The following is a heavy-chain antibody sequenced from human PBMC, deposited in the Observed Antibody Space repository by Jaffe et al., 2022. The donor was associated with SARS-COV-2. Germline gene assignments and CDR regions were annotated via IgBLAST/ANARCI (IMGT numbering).Heavy chain of an antibody. V-gene: IGHV3-30*18. CDR1: GFTFSNYG. Sequence: QVQLVESGGGVVQPGRSLRLSCAASGFTFSNYGMHWVRQAPGKGLEWVAVIAYDGSNKYYGDSVKGRFTISRDNSKNTLYLQMNSLRAEDTAVYYCAKDYGDYASLDYWGQGTLVTVSS. CDR2: IAYDGSNK. D-gene: IGHD4-17*01. CDR3: AKDYGDYASLDY. J-gene: IGHJ4*02.